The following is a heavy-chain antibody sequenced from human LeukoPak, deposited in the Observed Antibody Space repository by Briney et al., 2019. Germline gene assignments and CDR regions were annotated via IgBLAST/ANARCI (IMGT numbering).Heavy chain of an antibody. CDR2: IGGLGGTT. Sequence: GGSLRLSCAASGFTFGSCAMNWVRQAPGKGLEWVSGIGGLGGTTFYSDSVKGRFTISRDNSKNTLYLQMNSLRAEDTAVYYCAKQEGMGSGYFDYWGQGTLVTVSS. CDR1: GFTFGSCA. CDR3: AKQEGMGSGYFDY. D-gene: IGHD3-22*01. V-gene: IGHV3-23*01. J-gene: IGHJ4*02.